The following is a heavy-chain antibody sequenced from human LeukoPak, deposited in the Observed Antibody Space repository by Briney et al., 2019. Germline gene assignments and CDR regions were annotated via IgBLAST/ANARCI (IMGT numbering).Heavy chain of an antibody. CDR1: GFTFSNYA. CDR2: ISGSGGST. D-gene: IGHD2-2*01. Sequence: GGSLRLSCAASGFTFSNYAMSWVRQAPGKGLEWVSAISGSGGSTYYADSVKGRFTISRDNSKNTLYLQMNSLRAEDTAVYYCAKLPREYCSSTSCPNWFDPWGQGTLVTVSS. V-gene: IGHV3-23*01. CDR3: AKLPREYCSSTSCPNWFDP. J-gene: IGHJ5*02.